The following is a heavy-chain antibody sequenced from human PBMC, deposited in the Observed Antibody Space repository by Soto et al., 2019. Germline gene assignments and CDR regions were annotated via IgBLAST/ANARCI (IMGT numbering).Heavy chain of an antibody. CDR2: MNPNSGNT. V-gene: IGHV1-8*01. D-gene: IGHD4-17*01. CDR3: ARVKAGYGDRSAYNGFDP. J-gene: IGHJ5*02. Sequence: VASVKVSCKASGYTFTSYDINWVRQATGQGLEWMGWMNPNSGNTGYAQKFQGRLTMTRNTSISTAYMELSSLRSEDTAVYYCARVKAGYGDRSAYNGFDPWGQGTLVTVSS. CDR1: GYTFTSYD.